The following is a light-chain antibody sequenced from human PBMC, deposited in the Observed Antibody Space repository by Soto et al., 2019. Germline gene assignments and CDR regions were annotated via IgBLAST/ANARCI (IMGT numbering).Light chain of an antibody. Sequence: NVLVQSPCTLYLSPGERATLSCRASQSVSSNYLAWYQQKSGQAPRLLIYGASSRATGIPDRFSGSGSGTDFTLTISRLEPEDFAVYYCQKYGGSPRTFGQETKVDIK. CDR2: GAS. CDR1: QSVSSNY. V-gene: IGKV3-20*01. CDR3: QKYGGSPRT. J-gene: IGKJ1*01.